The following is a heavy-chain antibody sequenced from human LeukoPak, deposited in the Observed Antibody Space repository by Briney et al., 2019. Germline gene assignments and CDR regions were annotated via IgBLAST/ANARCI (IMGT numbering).Heavy chain of an antibody. D-gene: IGHD6-13*01. V-gene: IGHV4-30-4*01. J-gene: IGHJ5*02. CDR3: VREVKGYGSSWYQNWFDP. CDR2: IYYSGST. CDR1: GGSISSGDYY. Sequence: SETLSLTCTVSGGSISSGDYYWSWIRQPPGKGLEWIGYIYYSGSTYYNPSLKSRVTTSIDTSKNQFSLKMSSVTAADTAVYYCVREVKGYGSSWYQNWFDPWGQGTLVTVSS.